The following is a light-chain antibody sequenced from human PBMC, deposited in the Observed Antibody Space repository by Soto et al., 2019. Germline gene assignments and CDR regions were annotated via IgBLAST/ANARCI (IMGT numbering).Light chain of an antibody. CDR1: QSIRDN. Sequence: EIVMTQSPATLSVSPGERAIVSCRASQSIRDNLAWYQQTPGRAPRLLIYGASIRATGVPARFSGSGSGTEFTLTISSLQSEDFAVYYCQQYDYWPPYTFGQGTKLEIK. CDR2: GAS. J-gene: IGKJ2*01. V-gene: IGKV3-15*01. CDR3: QQYDYWPPYT.